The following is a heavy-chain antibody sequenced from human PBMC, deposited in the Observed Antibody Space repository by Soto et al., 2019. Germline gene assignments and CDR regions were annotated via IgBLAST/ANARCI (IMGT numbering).Heavy chain of an antibody. CDR1: GFSLSNARMG. J-gene: IGHJ5*02. CDR2: IFSNDEK. D-gene: IGHD2-2*01. CDR3: ARFQYQLLRGAWFDP. V-gene: IGHV2-26*01. Sequence: QVTLKESGPVLVKPTETLTLTCTVSGFSLSNARMGVSWIRQPPGKALEWLAHIFSNDEKSYSTSLKSRVTISKDTSKSQVVLTMTNMDPVDTATYYCARFQYQLLRGAWFDPWGQGTLVTVSS.